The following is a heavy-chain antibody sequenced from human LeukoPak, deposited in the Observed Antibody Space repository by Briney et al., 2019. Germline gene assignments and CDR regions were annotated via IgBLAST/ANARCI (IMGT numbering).Heavy chain of an antibody. V-gene: IGHV3-23*01. J-gene: IGHJ4*02. CDR3: AKDRGDFDY. Sequence: GGSLRLSCAASGFPFSTYGMSWVRQAPGKGLEWVSTISDSGGNTYYADSVKGRFTISRDNSKNTLYLQMNSLRAEDTAVYYCAKDRGDFDYWGQGTLVTVSS. CDR2: ISDSGGNT. CDR1: GFPFSTYG.